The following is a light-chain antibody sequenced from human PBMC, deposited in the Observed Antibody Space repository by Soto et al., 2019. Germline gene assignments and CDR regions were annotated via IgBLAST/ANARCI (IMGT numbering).Light chain of an antibody. J-gene: IGKJ5*01. Sequence: EIVMTPSPATLSVSPGARAALSCRASQSVSSNLAWYQQKPGQAPRLLIYGASTRATGIPARFSGSGSGTEFTLTISSLQSEDFAVYYCQQYNNWPPIPFGQGTDWRL. CDR3: QQYNNWPPIP. CDR2: GAS. V-gene: IGKV3D-15*01. CDR1: QSVSSN.